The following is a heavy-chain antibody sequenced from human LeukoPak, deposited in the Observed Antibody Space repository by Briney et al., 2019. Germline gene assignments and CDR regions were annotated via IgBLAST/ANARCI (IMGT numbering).Heavy chain of an antibody. CDR2: IDRDGVT. J-gene: IGHJ4*02. D-gene: IGHD3-10*01. V-gene: IGHV3-13*01. Sequence: GGSLRLSCAASGFIFSKYDMHWVRQVTGKGLEWVSGIDRDGVTYYSGSVKGRFTSSRDNSKNTLYLQMNSLRAEDTAVYYCAKGDGGDLTYWGQGTLVTVSS. CDR3: AKGDGGDLTY. CDR1: GFIFSKYD.